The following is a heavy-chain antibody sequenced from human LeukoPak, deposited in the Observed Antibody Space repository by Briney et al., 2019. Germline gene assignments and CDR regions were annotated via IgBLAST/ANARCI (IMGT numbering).Heavy chain of an antibody. D-gene: IGHD2-2*01. V-gene: IGHV1-2*02. J-gene: IGHJ6*03. Sequence: ASVKVSCKASGYTFTGYYMHWVRQDPRQGLQWMGWINPNTGGTDYAQKFQGRVTMTRDTSISTVYMELSSLRSDDTAVYYCARADSVPDSDYHYWYMDVWGKGTTVTVSS. CDR2: INPNTGGT. CDR3: ARADSVPDSDYHYWYMDV. CDR1: GYTFTGYY.